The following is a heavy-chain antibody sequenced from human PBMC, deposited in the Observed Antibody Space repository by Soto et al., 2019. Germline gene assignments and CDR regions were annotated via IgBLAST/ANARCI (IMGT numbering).Heavy chain of an antibody. V-gene: IGHV4-59*08. CDR2: IYYSGST. Sequence: SETLSLTCTVSGGSISSYYWSWIRQPPGKGLEWNGYIYYSGSTNYNPSLKSRVTISVDTSKNQFSLKLSSVTAADTAVYYCARRVRSIAARLYYYYYYMDVWGKGTTVTVSS. CDR3: ARRVRSIAARLYYYYYYMDV. D-gene: IGHD6-6*01. J-gene: IGHJ6*03. CDR1: GGSISSYY.